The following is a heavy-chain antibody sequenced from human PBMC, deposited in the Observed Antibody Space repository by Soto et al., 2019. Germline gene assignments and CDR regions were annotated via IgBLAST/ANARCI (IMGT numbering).Heavy chain of an antibody. V-gene: IGHV3-30*18. J-gene: IGHJ6*02. CDR1: GFTFSSYG. D-gene: IGHD6-13*01. Sequence: PGGSLRLSCAASGFTFSSYGMHWVRQAPGKGLEWVAVISYDGSNKYYADSVKGRFTISRDNSKNTLYLQMNSLRAEDTAVYYCAKDGYQGRGSSWFDRYYYYYGMDVRGQGTTVTVS. CDR2: ISYDGSNK. CDR3: AKDGYQGRGSSWFDRYYYYYGMDV.